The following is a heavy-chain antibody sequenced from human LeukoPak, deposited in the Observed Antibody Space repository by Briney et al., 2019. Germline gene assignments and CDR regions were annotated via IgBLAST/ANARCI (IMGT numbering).Heavy chain of an antibody. CDR3: ARAPGRIAVAGNFDY. D-gene: IGHD6-19*01. Sequence: GGSLRLSCAASGFTFSSYSMNWVRQAPGRGLEWVSYISGSSRPIYYADSVKGRFTIPRDNAKNSLYLQMNSLRAEDTAVYYCARAPGRIAVAGNFDYWGQGTLVTVSS. CDR1: GFTFSSYS. J-gene: IGHJ4*02. V-gene: IGHV3-48*04. CDR2: ISGSSRPI.